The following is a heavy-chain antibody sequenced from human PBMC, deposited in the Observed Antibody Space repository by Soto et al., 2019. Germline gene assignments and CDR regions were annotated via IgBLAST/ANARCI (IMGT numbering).Heavy chain of an antibody. V-gene: IGHV3-7*03. CDR2: INQDGTEK. CDR1: EFTFKNYW. D-gene: IGHD3-10*01. CDR3: ERGGYYSSWRHLYSEGLAV. J-gene: IGHJ6*02. Sequence: PWGSLRISCAANEFTFKNYWINWFRQAPGKGLEWVANINQDGTEKYYVDSVKGRFTVSRDNANNSLYLQMNTLRAEDTAIYFCERGGYYSSWRHLYSEGLAVCGPGTTVTGSS.